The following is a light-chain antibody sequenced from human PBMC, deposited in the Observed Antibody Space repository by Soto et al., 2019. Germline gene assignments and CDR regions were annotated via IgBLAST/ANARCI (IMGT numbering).Light chain of an antibody. V-gene: IGKV3-20*01. CDR1: QSVSSSY. CDR2: GAS. CDR3: QQYGSSPPLWT. J-gene: IGKJ1*01. Sequence: EIVLTQSPGTLSLSPGERATLSCRASQSVSSSYLAWYQQKPGQAPRLLIYGASSRATGIPDRFSGSGSGTDFTLTISRLEPEDFAVYYCQQYGSSPPLWTFGQGTKVEIK.